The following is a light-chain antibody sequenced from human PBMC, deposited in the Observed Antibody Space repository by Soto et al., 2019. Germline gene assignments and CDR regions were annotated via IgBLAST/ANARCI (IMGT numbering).Light chain of an antibody. CDR1: QSVSSSY. CDR2: GAS. Sequence: EIVLTQSPGTLSLSPGERATLSCRASQSVSSSYLAWYQQKPGQAPSLLIYGASSRATGIPDRFSGSGSGTDFTLTIIRLEPEDFSVYYCQQYGSSPPWTFGQGTKVEIK. J-gene: IGKJ1*01. CDR3: QQYGSSPPWT. V-gene: IGKV3-20*01.